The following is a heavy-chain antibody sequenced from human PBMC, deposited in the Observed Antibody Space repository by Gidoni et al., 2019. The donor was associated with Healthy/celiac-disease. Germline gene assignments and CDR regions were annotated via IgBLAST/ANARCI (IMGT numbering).Heavy chain of an antibody. Sequence: GYRFTTYWIGWVRQMPGKGLEWMGIIYPGDSDTRYSPSFQGQVTISADKSITTAYLQWSSLKASDTAMYYCARQRDNYGWLGYWGQGTLVTVSS. D-gene: IGHD4-17*01. CDR1: GYRFTTYW. V-gene: IGHV5-51*01. CDR2: IYPGDSDT. CDR3: ARQRDNYGWLGY. J-gene: IGHJ4*02.